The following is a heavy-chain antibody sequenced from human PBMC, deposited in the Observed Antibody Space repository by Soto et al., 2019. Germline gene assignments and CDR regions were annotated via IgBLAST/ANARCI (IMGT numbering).Heavy chain of an antibody. CDR3: ARSYHNTIFGVVPSRGLDV. Sequence: SETLSLTCIVSGGSISSNYWSWVRQPPGKGLEWIGYIYYTGSTNFNPSLKNRVIISVDTSKNQFSLKLSSVTAADTAVYYCARSYHNTIFGVVPSRGLDVWGQGTTVTVSS. J-gene: IGHJ6*02. V-gene: IGHV4-59*01. D-gene: IGHD3-3*01. CDR2: IYYTGST. CDR1: GGSISSNY.